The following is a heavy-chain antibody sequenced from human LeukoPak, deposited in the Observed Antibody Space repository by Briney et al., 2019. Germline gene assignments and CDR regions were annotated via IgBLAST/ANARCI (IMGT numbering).Heavy chain of an antibody. D-gene: IGHD6-13*01. CDR1: GYTFTAYY. CDR3: ARGSSSSWLVAATQAVDY. Sequence: ASVKVSCKASGYTFTAYYMHWVRQAPGQGLEWMGWINPNSGGTNYTQKYQGRVTMTRDTSISTAYMELSRLRSDDTAVYYCARGSSSSWLVAATQAVDYWGQGTLVTVSS. J-gene: IGHJ4*02. CDR2: INPNSGGT. V-gene: IGHV1-2*02.